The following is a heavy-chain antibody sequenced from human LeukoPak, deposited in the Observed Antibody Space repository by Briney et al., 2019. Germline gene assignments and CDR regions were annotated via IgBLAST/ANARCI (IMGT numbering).Heavy chain of an antibody. CDR1: GFTVSSNY. CDR2: IYSGGST. D-gene: IGHD5-12*01. CDR3: ARGSVATLTSDY. Sequence: SGGSLRLSCAASGFTVSSNYMSWVRQAPGKGLEWVSVIYSGGSTYYADSVKGRFTISRDNSKNTLYLQMNSLRAEDTAVYYCARGSVATLTSDYWGQGTLVTVSS. V-gene: IGHV3-53*01. J-gene: IGHJ4*02.